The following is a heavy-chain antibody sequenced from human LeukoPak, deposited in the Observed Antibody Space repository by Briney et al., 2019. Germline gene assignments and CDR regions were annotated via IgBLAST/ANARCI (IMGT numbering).Heavy chain of an antibody. D-gene: IGHD2-15*01. Sequence: PGGSLRLSCAASGFTFSSYSMNWVRQAPVKGLEWVSSISSSSSYIYYADSVKGRFTISRDNAKNSLYLQMNSLRAEDTAVYYCASERYCSGGSCNDYWGQGTLVTVSS. CDR2: ISSSSSYI. CDR3: ASERYCSGGSCNDY. J-gene: IGHJ4*02. CDR1: GFTFSSYS. V-gene: IGHV3-21*01.